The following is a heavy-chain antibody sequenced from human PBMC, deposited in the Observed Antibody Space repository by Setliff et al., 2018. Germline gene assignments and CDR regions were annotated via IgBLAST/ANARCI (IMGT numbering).Heavy chain of an antibody. J-gene: IGHJ4*02. V-gene: IGHV1-69*05. D-gene: IGHD3-10*01. CDR2: TIPIFGST. Sequence: SVKVSCKASGYTFRSYAMNWVRQAPGQGLEWMGGTIPIFGSTNYAQKFQDRVTIITDESTSTAYMELSSLRTEDTAVYYCAKDLAHYYGSGSSPIDYWGQGTLVTVSS. CDR3: AKDLAHYYGSGSSPIDY. CDR1: GYTFRSYA.